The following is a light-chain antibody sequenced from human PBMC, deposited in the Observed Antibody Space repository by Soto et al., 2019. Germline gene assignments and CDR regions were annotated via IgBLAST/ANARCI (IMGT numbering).Light chain of an antibody. CDR2: EVI. J-gene: IGLJ2*01. CDR1: SSDVGGYDY. V-gene: IGLV2-14*01. Sequence: QPVLTQPASVSGSPGQSITISCTGTSSDVGGYDYVSWYQQHPGKAPKLMIYEVINRPSGVSNRFSGSKSGNTASLTISGLQAEDEADYYCSSYTSTTTVLFGGGTKLTVL. CDR3: SSYTSTTTVL.